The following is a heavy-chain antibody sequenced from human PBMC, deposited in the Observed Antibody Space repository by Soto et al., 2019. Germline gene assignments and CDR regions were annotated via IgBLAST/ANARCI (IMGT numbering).Heavy chain of an antibody. Sequence: ASVKVSCKASGYTFTGYYMHWVRQAPGQGLEWMGWINPNSGGTNYAQKFQGRVTMTRDTSISTAYMELSRLRSDDTAVYYCARVSPRRDSSGYLNWFDPWGQGTLVTVSS. D-gene: IGHD3-22*01. CDR3: ARVSPRRDSSGYLNWFDP. CDR2: INPNSGGT. CDR1: GYTFTGYY. V-gene: IGHV1-2*02. J-gene: IGHJ5*02.